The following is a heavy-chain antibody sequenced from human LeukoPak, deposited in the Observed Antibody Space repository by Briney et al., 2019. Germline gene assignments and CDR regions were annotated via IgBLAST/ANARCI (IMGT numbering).Heavy chain of an antibody. CDR3: AKASGGVFRGDYYFDY. V-gene: IGHV3-9*01. D-gene: IGHD3-3*01. J-gene: IGHJ4*02. CDR2: ISWNSGSI. Sequence: GGSLILSRAASGFTFDDYAMHWVRQAPGKGLEWVSGISWNSGSIGYADSVKGRFTISRDNAKNSLYLQMNSLRAEDTALYYCAKASGGVFRGDYYFDYWGQGTLVTVSS. CDR1: GFTFDDYA.